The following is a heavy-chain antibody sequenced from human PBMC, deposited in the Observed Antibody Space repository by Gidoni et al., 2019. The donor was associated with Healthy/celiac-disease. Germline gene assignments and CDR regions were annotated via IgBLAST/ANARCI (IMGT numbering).Heavy chain of an antibody. V-gene: IGHV4-4*02. CDR1: GGSISSSNW. J-gene: IGHJ3*02. CDR3: ASAITMIVEGAFDI. D-gene: IGHD3-22*01. Sequence: QVQLQESGPGLVKPSGTLSLTCAVAGGSISSSNWWSWVRQPPGQGLEWIGEIYHSGSTNYNPSLKSRVTISVDKSKNQFSLKLSSVTAADTAVYYCASAITMIVEGAFDIWGQGTMVTVSS. CDR2: IYHSGST.